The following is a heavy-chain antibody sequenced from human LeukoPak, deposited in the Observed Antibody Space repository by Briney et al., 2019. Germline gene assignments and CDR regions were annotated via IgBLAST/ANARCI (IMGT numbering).Heavy chain of an antibody. Sequence: GGSLRLSCAASGFTFSSYGMHWVRQAPGKGLEWVAVIWYDGSNKYYADSVKGRFTISRDNSKNRLYLQMNSLRAEDTAVYYCAREGDYGDYSRAFDIWGQGTMVTVSS. CDR2: IWYDGSNK. V-gene: IGHV3-33*01. CDR1: GFTFSSYG. CDR3: AREGDYGDYSRAFDI. J-gene: IGHJ3*02. D-gene: IGHD4-17*01.